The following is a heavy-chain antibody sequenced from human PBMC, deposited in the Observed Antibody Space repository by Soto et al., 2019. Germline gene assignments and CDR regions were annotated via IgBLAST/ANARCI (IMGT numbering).Heavy chain of an antibody. CDR1: GFTFSDYD. CDR2: ISNSGSTT. D-gene: IGHD1-26*01. J-gene: IGHJ5*02. V-gene: IGHV3-11*01. CDR3: ARVLIMGAYS. Sequence: QVQLVESGGGLVKPGGPLRLSCAASGFTFSDYDMSWIRQAPGKGLEWISYISNSGSTTYYAESVKGRFTISRDNAKNSLYLQMSSLRAEDTAVYFGARVLIMGAYSWGQGTLVTVPS.